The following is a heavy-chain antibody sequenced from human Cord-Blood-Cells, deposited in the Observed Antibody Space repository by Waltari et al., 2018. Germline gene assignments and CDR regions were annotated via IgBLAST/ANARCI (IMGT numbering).Heavy chain of an antibody. CDR1: GGTFSSYA. Sequence: QVQLVQSGAEVKKPGSSVKVSCKASGGTFSSYAISWVRQAPGQGLEWMGGIIPIFGTANYAQKFQGRVTITADESTSTAYMELSSLRSEDTAVYYCARGDYDFWSGYYDAFDIWGQGTMVTVSS. CDR3: ARGDYDFWSGYYDAFDI. V-gene: IGHV1-69*01. J-gene: IGHJ3*02. CDR2: IIPIFGTA. D-gene: IGHD3-3*01.